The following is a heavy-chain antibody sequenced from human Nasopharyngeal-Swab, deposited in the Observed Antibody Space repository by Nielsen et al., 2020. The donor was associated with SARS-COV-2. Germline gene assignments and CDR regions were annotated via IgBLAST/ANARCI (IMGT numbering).Heavy chain of an antibody. Sequence: GGSLRLSCAASGFTFSSYGMHWVRQAPGKGLEWVAVISYDGSNKYYADSVKGRFTISRDNFKNTLYLQMNSLRAEDTAVYYCANLIFGDAFDIWGQGTMVTVSS. CDR2: ISYDGSNK. D-gene: IGHD3-3*01. J-gene: IGHJ3*02. CDR3: ANLIFGDAFDI. CDR1: GFTFSSYG. V-gene: IGHV3-30*18.